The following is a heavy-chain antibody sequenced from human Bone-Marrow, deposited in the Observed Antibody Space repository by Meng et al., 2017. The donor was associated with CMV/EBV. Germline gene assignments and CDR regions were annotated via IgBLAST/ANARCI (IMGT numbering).Heavy chain of an antibody. J-gene: IGHJ6*02. CDR1: GFTFSSYE. CDR3: AVREWDSSSWYGYYYGMDV. V-gene: IGHV3-48*03. Sequence: GGSLRLSCAASGFTFSSYEMNWVRQAPGKGLEWVSYISSSGSTIYYADSVKGRFTISRDNAKNSLYLQMNSLRAEDTAVYYCAVREWDSSSWYGYYYGMDVWGQGTTVTVSS. CDR2: ISSSGSTI. D-gene: IGHD6-13*01.